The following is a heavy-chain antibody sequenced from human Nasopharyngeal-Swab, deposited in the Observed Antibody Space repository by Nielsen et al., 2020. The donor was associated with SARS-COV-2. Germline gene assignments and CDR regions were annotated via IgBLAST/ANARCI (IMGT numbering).Heavy chain of an antibody. D-gene: IGHD2-15*01. CDR2: ISSSSSYI. J-gene: IGHJ2*01. CDR3: ARGARGFLLWYFDL. CDR1: GFTFSSYS. V-gene: IGHV3-21*01. Sequence: GGSLRLSCAASGFTFSSYSMNWVRQAPGKGLEWVSSISSSSSYIYYADSVKGRFTISRDNAKNSLYLQMNSLRAEDTAVYYCARGARGFLLWYFDLWGRGTLVTVSS.